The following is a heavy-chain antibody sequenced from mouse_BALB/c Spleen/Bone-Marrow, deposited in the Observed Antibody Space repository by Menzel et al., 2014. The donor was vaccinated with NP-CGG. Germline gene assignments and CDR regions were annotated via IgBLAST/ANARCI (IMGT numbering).Heavy chain of an antibody. D-gene: IGHD1-2*01. Sequence: VQLKESGGGLVQPGGSLKLSCTASGFDFSRYWMSWVRQAPGKGLQWIGEINPESSTINYTPSLKDKLIISRDNAKNTLYLQMSKVRSEDTALYYCARLSYYGLTDYWGQGTTLTVSS. CDR2: INPESSTI. V-gene: IGHV4-1*02. CDR1: GFDFSRYW. CDR3: ARLSYYGLTDY. J-gene: IGHJ2*01.